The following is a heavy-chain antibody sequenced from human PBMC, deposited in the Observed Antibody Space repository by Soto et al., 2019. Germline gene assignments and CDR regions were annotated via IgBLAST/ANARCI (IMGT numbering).Heavy chain of an antibody. CDR2: IYYSGST. J-gene: IGHJ6*02. V-gene: IGHV4-31*03. CDR1: GGSISSGGYY. CDR3: ARVGGSSWYYYGMDV. Sequence: PSETLSLTCTVSGGSISSGGYYWSWIRQHPGKGLEWIGYIYYSGSTYYNPSLKSRVIISVDTSKNQFSLKLSSVTAADTAVYYCARVGGSSWYYYGMDVWGQGTTVTVSS. D-gene: IGHD6-6*01.